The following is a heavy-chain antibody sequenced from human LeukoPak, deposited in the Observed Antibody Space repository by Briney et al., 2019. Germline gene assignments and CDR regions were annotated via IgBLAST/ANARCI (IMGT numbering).Heavy chain of an antibody. CDR2: IYYSGST. Sequence: KASETLSLTCTVSGGSISSSYSYWGWIRQPPGKGLEWIGNIYYSGSTYYSPSLTSRVTVSVDTSKNQFSLKLSSVTAADTAVYYCAREFVDTAMVDLVQTNWFDPWGQGTLVTVSS. CDR3: AREFVDTAMVDLVQTNWFDP. CDR1: GGSISSSYSY. J-gene: IGHJ5*02. V-gene: IGHV4-39*07. D-gene: IGHD5-18*01.